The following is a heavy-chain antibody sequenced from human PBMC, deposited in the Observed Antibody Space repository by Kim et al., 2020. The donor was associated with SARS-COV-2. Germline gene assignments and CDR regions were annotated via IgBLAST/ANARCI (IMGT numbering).Heavy chain of an antibody. CDR3: AKDLGYDGDY. Sequence: GGSMRLSCAASGFTFDDYTMHWVRQAPGKGLEWVSLISWDGGSTYYADSVKGRFTISRDNSKNSLYLQMNSLRTEDTALYYCAKDLGYDGDYWGQGTLVTVSS. J-gene: IGHJ4*02. CDR1: GFTFDDYT. D-gene: IGHD6-13*01. CDR2: ISWDGGST. V-gene: IGHV3-43*01.